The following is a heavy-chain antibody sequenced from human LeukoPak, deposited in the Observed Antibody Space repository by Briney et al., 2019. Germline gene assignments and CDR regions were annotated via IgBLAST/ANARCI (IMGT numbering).Heavy chain of an antibody. CDR3: ASSWDLSGLDY. CDR1: GGSISSYY. V-gene: IGHV4-59*01. CDR2: IYYNGST. Sequence: SSETLSLTCTVSGGSISSYYWSWIRQPPGKGLEWIGYIYYNGSTNYNPSLKSRVTISVDTSKNQFSLKLSSVTAADTAVYYCASSWDLSGLDYWGQGTLVTVSS. D-gene: IGHD3-10*01. J-gene: IGHJ4*02.